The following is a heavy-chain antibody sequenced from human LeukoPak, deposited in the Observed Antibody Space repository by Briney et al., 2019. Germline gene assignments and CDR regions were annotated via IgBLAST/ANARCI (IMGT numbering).Heavy chain of an antibody. Sequence: SVKVSCKASGYTFTTYGINWVRQAPGQGLEWMGGIIPIFGTANYAQKFQGRVTITADKSTSTAYMELSSLRSEDTAVYYCARSSVVVRYYYMDVWGKGTTVTVSS. CDR3: ARSSVVVRYYYMDV. D-gene: IGHD2-15*01. V-gene: IGHV1-69*06. CDR1: GYTFTTYG. J-gene: IGHJ6*03. CDR2: IIPIFGTA.